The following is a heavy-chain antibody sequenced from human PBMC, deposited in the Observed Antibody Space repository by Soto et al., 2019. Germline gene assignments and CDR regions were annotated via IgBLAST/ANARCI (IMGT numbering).Heavy chain of an antibody. Sequence: QVQLVQSGAEVKKPGASVQVSCKASGYTFTSYGISWVRQAPGQGLEGMGWISAYNGNTNYAQTLQGRVTMTTDTSTSTAYMELRSLRSDDTAVYYCARDPFKWLFPCGMDVWGQGTTVTVSS. CDR3: ARDPFKWLFPCGMDV. CDR2: ISAYNGNT. CDR1: GYTFTSYG. D-gene: IGHD3-22*01. V-gene: IGHV1-18*01. J-gene: IGHJ6*02.